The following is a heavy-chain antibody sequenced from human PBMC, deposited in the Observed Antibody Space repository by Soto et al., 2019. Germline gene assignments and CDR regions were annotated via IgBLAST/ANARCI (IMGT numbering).Heavy chain of an antibody. CDR3: ARGRGTYYYDSSGYYGAAFDI. V-gene: IGHV1-18*01. J-gene: IGHJ3*02. CDR1: GYTFTSYG. CDR2: ISAYNGNT. Sequence: ASVKVSCKASGYTFTSYGISWVRQAPGQGLEWMGWISAYNGNTNYAQKLQGRVTMTTDTSTSTAYMELRSLRSDDTAVYYCARGRGTYYYDSSGYYGAAFDIWGQGTTVTVSS. D-gene: IGHD3-22*01.